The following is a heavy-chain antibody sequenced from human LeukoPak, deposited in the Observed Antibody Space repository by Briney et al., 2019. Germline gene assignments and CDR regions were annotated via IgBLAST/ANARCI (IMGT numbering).Heavy chain of an antibody. J-gene: IGHJ4*02. Sequence: SETLSLTCTVSGGSISSYYWSWIRQPPGKGLEWIGYIFYSGSTNYNPSLKSRVTISVDTSKNQFSLKLSSVTAADTAVYYCARVGGYDYMVWDYWGQGTVVTVSS. CDR1: GGSISSYY. V-gene: IGHV4-59*01. D-gene: IGHD5-12*01. CDR2: IFYSGST. CDR3: ARVGGYDYMVWDY.